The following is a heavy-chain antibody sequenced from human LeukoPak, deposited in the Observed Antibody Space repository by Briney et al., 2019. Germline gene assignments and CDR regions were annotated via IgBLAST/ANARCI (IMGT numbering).Heavy chain of an antibody. D-gene: IGHD5-24*01. V-gene: IGHV3-74*01. J-gene: IGHJ5*02. CDR2: MYGDMREI. CDR3: ARDLGLQGST. Sequence: GGSLRLSCEASGLTFSESWMHWVRQIPGKGLVWLSRMYGDMREISYADSVKGRFTISRDNAKNTVYLQMNSLRGEDTAVYYCARDLGLQGSTWGQGTLVTVSS. CDR1: GLTFSESW.